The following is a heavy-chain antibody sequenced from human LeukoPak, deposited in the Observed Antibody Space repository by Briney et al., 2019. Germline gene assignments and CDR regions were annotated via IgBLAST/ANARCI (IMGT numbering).Heavy chain of an antibody. Sequence: ASVKVSCKASGGTFSSYAISWVRQAPGQGLEWMGRIIPIFGTANYAQKFQGRVTITTDESTSTAYMELSSLRSEDTAVYYYARVKPRLAYCGGDCFDAFDIWGQGTMVTVSS. V-gene: IGHV1-69*05. CDR1: GGTFSSYA. CDR3: ARVKPRLAYCGGDCFDAFDI. D-gene: IGHD2-21*02. J-gene: IGHJ3*02. CDR2: IIPIFGTA.